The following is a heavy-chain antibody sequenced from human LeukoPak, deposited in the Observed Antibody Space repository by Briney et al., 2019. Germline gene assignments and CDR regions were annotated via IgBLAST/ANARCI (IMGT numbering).Heavy chain of an antibody. J-gene: IGHJ4*02. Sequence: SETLSLTCTVSGGSISSYYWSWIRQPAGKGLEWIGRIYTSGSTNYYPSLKSRVTMSVDTSKNQFSLKLSSVTAADTAVYYCARDLWFGEPSYYFDYWGQGTLVTVSS. V-gene: IGHV4-4*07. CDR1: GGSISSYY. D-gene: IGHD3-10*01. CDR2: IYTSGST. CDR3: ARDLWFGEPSYYFDY.